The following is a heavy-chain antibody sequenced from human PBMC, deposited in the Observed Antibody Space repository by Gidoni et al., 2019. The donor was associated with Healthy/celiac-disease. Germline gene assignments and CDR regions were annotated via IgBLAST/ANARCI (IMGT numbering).Heavy chain of an antibody. J-gene: IGHJ4*02. CDR2: INQSGST. CDR1: GGSFSGYY. D-gene: IGHD3-10*01. V-gene: IGHV4-34*01. CDR3: ARDRDYYGSGSYSH. Sequence: QVQLQQWGAGLLKPSETLSLTCAVYGGSFSGYYWSWIRQPPGKGLEWIGEINQSGSTNYNPSLKSRVTISVDTSKNQFSLKLSSVTAADTAVYYCARDRDYYGSGSYSHWGQGTLVTVSS.